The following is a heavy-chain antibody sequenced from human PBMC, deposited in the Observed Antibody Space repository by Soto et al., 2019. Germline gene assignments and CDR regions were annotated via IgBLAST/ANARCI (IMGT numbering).Heavy chain of an antibody. J-gene: IGHJ2*01. D-gene: IGHD2-2*01. CDR1: GGSISSNNW. CDR2: IYHSGSA. CDR3: ATVGTYCSTTGCLYWYLDL. Sequence: QVQLQESGPGLVEPSGTLSLTCAVSGGSISSNNWWSWVRQPPGKGLEWIGEIYHSGSANYNPSLKSRVIISVDKSKTQCSLKVTSVTAADTAVYYCATVGTYCSTTGCLYWYLDLWGRGTQVSV. V-gene: IGHV4-4*02.